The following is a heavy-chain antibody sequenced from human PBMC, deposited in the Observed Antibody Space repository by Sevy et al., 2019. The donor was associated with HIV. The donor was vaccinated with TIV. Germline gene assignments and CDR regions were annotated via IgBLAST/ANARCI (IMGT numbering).Heavy chain of an antibody. V-gene: IGHV3-33*01. D-gene: IGHD2-21*02. CDR2: IWYDGSNK. Sequence: GGSLRLSCAASGFTFSSYGMHWVRQAPGKGLEWVAVIWYDGSNKYYADSVKGRFTISRDNSKNRLYLQMNSLRAEDTAVYYCARDSLGGIYCGGDCPYYYGMDVWGQGTTVTVSS. J-gene: IGHJ6*02. CDR3: ARDSLGGIYCGGDCPYYYGMDV. CDR1: GFTFSSYG.